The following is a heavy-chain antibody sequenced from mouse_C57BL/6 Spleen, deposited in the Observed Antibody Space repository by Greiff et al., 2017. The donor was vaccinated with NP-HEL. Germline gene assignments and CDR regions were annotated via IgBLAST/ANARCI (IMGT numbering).Heavy chain of an antibody. V-gene: IGHV14-4*01. CDR3: TTGYYGSSYKFAY. CDR2: IDPENGDT. CDR1: GFNIKDDY. D-gene: IGHD1-1*01. J-gene: IGHJ3*01. Sequence: VQLQQSGAELVRPGASVKLSCTASGFNIKDDYMHWVKQRPEQGLEWIGWIDPENGDTEYASKLQGKATITADTSSNTAYLQLSSLTSEDTAVYYCTTGYYGSSYKFAYWGQGTLVTVSA.